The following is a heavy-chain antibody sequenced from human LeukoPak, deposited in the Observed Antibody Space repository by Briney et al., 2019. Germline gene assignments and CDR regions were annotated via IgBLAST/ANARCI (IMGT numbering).Heavy chain of an antibody. CDR3: ARRREYNMVRGVIGYAFDI. V-gene: IGHV3-23*01. CDR1: GFTFSTYA. CDR2: ISGSGGGT. J-gene: IGHJ3*02. D-gene: IGHD3-10*01. Sequence: GGSLRLSCAASGFTFSTYAMSWVRQAAGKGLEWVSLISGSGGGTYYADSVKGRFTISRDNSKNTLYLQLNSLRASDTAIYYCARRREYNMVRGVIGYAFDIWGQGTMVTVSS.